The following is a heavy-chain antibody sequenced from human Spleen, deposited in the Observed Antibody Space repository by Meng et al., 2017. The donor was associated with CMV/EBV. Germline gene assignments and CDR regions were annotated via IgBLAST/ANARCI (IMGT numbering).Heavy chain of an antibody. CDR2: ISSDGSTR. J-gene: IGHJ4*02. CDR1: GFTFSSYW. D-gene: IGHD3-22*01. V-gene: IGHV3-74*01. Sequence: GESLKISCAASGFTFSSYWMHWVRQAPGKGLVWVSRISSDGSTRSYADSVKGRFTTSRDNAKNTLYLEMNSLRVEDTAMYFCARALLQPPYYFDSWGQGTLVTVSS. CDR3: ARALLQPPYYFDS.